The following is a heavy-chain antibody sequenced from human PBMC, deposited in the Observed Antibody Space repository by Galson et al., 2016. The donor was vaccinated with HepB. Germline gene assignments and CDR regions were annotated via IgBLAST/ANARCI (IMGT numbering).Heavy chain of an antibody. Sequence: TLSLTCTVSGDSISNDGNYWSWTRQHPGKGLEFIGYIYHSGSTYYNPSLRSRVTISVDTSENQLSLKLSSVTAADTAVYYCARYFDHWGRESWSPSPQ. V-gene: IGHV4-31*03. CDR3: ARYFDH. J-gene: IGHJ4*02. CDR2: IYHSGST. CDR1: GDSISNDGNY.